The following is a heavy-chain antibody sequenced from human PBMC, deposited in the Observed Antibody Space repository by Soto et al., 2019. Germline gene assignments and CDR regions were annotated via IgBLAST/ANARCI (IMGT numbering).Heavy chain of an antibody. D-gene: IGHD1-26*01. Sequence: ASVKVSCKASGYTFTNYGISWVRQAPGQGLEWMGWISTDNGNTNSARKLQGRVTMTTDTSTSTAYMELRSLRSDDTAMYYCARDGVGGAEHGICYYHQGMDVWGQGTTVTVSS. CDR3: ARDGVGGAEHGICYYHQGMDV. J-gene: IGHJ6*02. CDR2: ISTDNGNT. CDR1: GYTFTNYG. V-gene: IGHV1-18*01.